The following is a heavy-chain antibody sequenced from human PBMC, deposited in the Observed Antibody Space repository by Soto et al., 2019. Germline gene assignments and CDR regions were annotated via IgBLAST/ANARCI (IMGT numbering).Heavy chain of an antibody. CDR3: ARADHRGYFAIFTDY. V-gene: IGHV4-31*03. CDR2: IYDSVNT. Sequence: SETLSLTCTVSGDSLSSGGHYWSWIRQHPGKGLEWIGHIYDSVNTYYSPSLRSRVTISADMSKNQFSLNLRSVTAADTAVYYCARADHRGYFAIFTDYWGQGILVTVSS. J-gene: IGHJ4*02. CDR1: GDSLSSGGHY. D-gene: IGHD3-3*01.